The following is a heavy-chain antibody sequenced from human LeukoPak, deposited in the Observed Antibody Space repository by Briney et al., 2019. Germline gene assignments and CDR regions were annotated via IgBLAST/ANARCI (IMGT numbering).Heavy chain of an antibody. CDR2: IGAYNSNT. CDR1: GYTFISYG. Sequence: GASVKVSCKASGYTFISYGITWVRQAPGEGLEWMGWIGAYNSNTKYAHNLQGRVTMTTDTSTKTAYMELSSLRSDDTAVYYCARDGGKRYDFWSGYYDYWGQGTLLTVSS. D-gene: IGHD3-3*01. V-gene: IGHV1-18*04. CDR3: ARDGGKRYDFWSGYYDY. J-gene: IGHJ4*02.